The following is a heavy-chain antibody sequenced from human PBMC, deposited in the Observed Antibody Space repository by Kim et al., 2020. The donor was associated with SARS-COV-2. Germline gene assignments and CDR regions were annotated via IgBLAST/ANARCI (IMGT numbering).Heavy chain of an antibody. J-gene: IGHJ4*02. CDR3: ARGVGYSSSWVDY. D-gene: IGHD6-13*01. V-gene: IGHV4-34*01. Sequence: NPSLKMRVTISVDTSKNQFSLKLSSVTAADTAVYYCARGVGYSSSWVDYWGQGTLVTVSS.